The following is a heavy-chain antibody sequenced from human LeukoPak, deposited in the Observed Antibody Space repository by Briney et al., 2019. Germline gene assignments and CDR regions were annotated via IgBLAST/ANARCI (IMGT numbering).Heavy chain of an antibody. CDR3: ARRAGDYSHPYDY. V-gene: IGHV3-53*01. CDR1: GFTVSSNS. J-gene: IGHJ4*02. Sequence: GGSLRLSCTVSGFTVSSNSMSWVRQAPGKGLEWVSFIYTTGNTHNSDSVKGRFTISRDSSKNTLYLQMNSLRAEDTAVYYCARRAGDYSHPYDYWGQGTLVTVSS. D-gene: IGHD3-22*01. CDR2: IYTTGNT.